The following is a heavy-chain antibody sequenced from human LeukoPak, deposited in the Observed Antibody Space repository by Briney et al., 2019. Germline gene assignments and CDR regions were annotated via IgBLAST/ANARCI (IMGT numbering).Heavy chain of an antibody. Sequence: ASVKVSCKASGYTFTGYYMHWVRQAPGQGLEWMGRINPNSGGTNYAQKFQGRVTMTRDTSISTAYMELSTQSSDDTAVYYCGGVKDDYVWGSHSCWGGGTLVTVSP. CDR1: GYTFTGYY. CDR3: GGVKDDYVWGSHSC. J-gene: IGHJ4*02. V-gene: IGHV1-2*06. CDR2: INPNSGGT. D-gene: IGHD3-16*02.